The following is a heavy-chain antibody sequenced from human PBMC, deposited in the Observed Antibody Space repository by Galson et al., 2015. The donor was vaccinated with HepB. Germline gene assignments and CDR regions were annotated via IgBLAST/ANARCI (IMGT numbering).Heavy chain of an antibody. D-gene: IGHD3-10*01. Sequence: SLRLSCLAPGCTFRSHIMNWARKAPGKGLEWVSYISSSSSTIYYADSVKGRLTISRDNAKNSLYLQMNSLRAEDTAVYYCARDRGTELWFGESPGWFDPWGQGTLVTVSS. CDR3: ARDRGTELWFGESPGWFDP. V-gene: IGHV3-48*04. CDR2: ISSSSSTI. J-gene: IGHJ5*02. CDR1: GCTFRSHI.